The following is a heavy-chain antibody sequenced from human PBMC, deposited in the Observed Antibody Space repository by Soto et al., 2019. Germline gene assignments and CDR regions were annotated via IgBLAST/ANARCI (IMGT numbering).Heavy chain of an antibody. CDR1: GFSFSSYA. D-gene: IGHD3-22*01. CDR2: ISYDGSNK. V-gene: IGHV3-30-3*01. CDR3: VGGSYYDSSGYYFQH. J-gene: IGHJ1*01. Sequence: QVQLVESGGGVVQPGSSLRLSCAASGFSFSSYAMHWVRQAPGKGLEWVAVISYDGSNKYYADSVKGRFTISRDNSKNTRYLQMNSLRAEDTVVYYCVGGSYYDSSGYYFQHWVQRTLVTVS.